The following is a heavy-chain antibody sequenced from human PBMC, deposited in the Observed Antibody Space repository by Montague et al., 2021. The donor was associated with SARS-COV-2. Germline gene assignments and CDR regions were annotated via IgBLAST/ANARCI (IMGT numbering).Heavy chain of an antibody. CDR3: AGKVLVGTGNYGMDV. D-gene: IGHD1-1*01. CDR2: MYSSGTI. Sequence: SLRLSCAASGFIFSANYMTWVRRAPGKGLEWVSVMYSSGTIYYAXSVRGRFTISRDNSKNTLYLQMNSLRADDTAVYYCAGKVLVGTGNYGMDVWGQGTTVTVSS. V-gene: IGHV3-53*01. CDR1: GFIFSANY. J-gene: IGHJ6*02.